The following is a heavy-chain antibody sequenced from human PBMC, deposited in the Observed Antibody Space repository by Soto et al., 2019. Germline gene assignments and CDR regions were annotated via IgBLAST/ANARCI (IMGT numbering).Heavy chain of an antibody. CDR3: ARDSYSSATH. V-gene: IGHV3-74*01. J-gene: IGHJ4*01. CDR1: GLPFGDNW. Sequence: EVQLVESGGGLVQPGGSLRLSCAASGLPFGDNWMHWVRQAPGKGLVWVSRISNDGSDTTYADSVRGRFTGSRDNAKNTLYLQMNSLRAEDTAVYYCARDSYSSATHWGHGTLVTVSS. CDR2: ISNDGSDT. D-gene: IGHD4-4*01.